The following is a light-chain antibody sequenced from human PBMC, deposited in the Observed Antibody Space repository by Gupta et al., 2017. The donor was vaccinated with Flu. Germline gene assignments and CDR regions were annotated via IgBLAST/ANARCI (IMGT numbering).Light chain of an antibody. CDR1: SSNSASNY. V-gene: IGLV1-44*01. CDR2: DNN. Sequence: TTSSSGSSSNSASNYVNWYQQLPGTAPKLLIYDNNNRHSGVPDRVSGSKSGTSASLAITGLQAEEEAIYYCEAQDNSLNGHYVFGTGTKVTVL. CDR3: EAQDNSLNGHYV. J-gene: IGLJ1*01.